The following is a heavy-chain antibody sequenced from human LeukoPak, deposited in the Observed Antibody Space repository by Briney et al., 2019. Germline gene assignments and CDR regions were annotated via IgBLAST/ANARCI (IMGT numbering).Heavy chain of an antibody. CDR1: GYTFTSYG. CDR3: ARGLWWVVVTGNWFDP. D-gene: IGHD3-22*01. CDR2: ISAYNGNT. V-gene: IGHV1-18*01. Sequence: PWASVKVSCKASGYTFTSYGISWVRQAPGQGLEWMGWISAYNGNTNYAQKLQGRVTMTTDTSTSTAYMELRSLRSDDTAVYYCARGLWWVVVTGNWFDPWGQGTLVTVSS. J-gene: IGHJ5*02.